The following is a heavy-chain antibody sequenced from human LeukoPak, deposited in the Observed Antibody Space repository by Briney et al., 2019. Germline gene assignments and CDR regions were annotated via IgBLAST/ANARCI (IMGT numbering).Heavy chain of an antibody. CDR2: ISAYNGNT. J-gene: IGHJ3*02. CDR1: GYTFTSYG. V-gene: IGHV1-18*01. CDR3: ARGGYCSSTSCYMGAFDI. Sequence: ASVKVSCKASGYTFTSYGISWVRQAPGQGLEWMGWISAYNGNTNYAQKLQGRVTMTTDTSTSTAYMELRSLRSDDTAAYYCARGGYCSSTSCYMGAFDIWGQGTMVTVSS. D-gene: IGHD2-2*02.